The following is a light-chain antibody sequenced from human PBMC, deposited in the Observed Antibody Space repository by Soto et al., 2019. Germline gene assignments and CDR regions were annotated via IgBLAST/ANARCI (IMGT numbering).Light chain of an antibody. CDR1: ESVASSY. J-gene: IGKJ1*01. Sequence: VDTQSPVTLSFSPGERATLSCRASESVASSYLAWYQQKPGQAPRLLIYGASSRATGIPDRFSGSGSGTDFTLTISRLEPEDFAVYYCQQYGSSGTFGQGTKVDIK. CDR2: GAS. CDR3: QQYGSSGT. V-gene: IGKV3-20*01.